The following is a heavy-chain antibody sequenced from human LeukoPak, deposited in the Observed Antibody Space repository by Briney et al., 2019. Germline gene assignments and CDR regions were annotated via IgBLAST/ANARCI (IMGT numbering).Heavy chain of an antibody. J-gene: IGHJ4*02. Sequence: SVKVSCKASVGTFSSYAISWVRQAPGQGLEWMGGIIPIFGTANYAQKFQGRVTITADESTSTAYMELSSLRCEDTAVYYCARGGAVAGTGFDYWGEGTLVTVSS. CDR2: IIPIFGTA. CDR1: VGTFSSYA. D-gene: IGHD6-19*01. CDR3: ARGGAVAGTGFDY. V-gene: IGHV1-69*13.